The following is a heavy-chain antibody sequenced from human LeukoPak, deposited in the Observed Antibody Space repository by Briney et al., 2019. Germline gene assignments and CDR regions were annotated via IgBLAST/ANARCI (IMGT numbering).Heavy chain of an antibody. Sequence: PSETLSLTSTVSGGSISSYYWSWIRQPPGKGLEWIGYIYYSGSANYNPSLKSRVTISVDTSKNQFSLKLSSVSAADTAVYYCARAARYYFDYWGQGTRVTVSS. V-gene: IGHV4-59*01. CDR2: IYYSGSA. CDR1: GGSISSYY. J-gene: IGHJ4*02. CDR3: ARAARYYFDY.